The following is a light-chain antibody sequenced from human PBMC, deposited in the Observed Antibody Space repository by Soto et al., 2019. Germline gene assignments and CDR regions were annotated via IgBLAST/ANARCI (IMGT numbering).Light chain of an antibody. Sequence: QSVLTQPASVPGSPGQSITISCTGTSSDVGGYNYVSWYQQHPGKAPKLMIYEVSNRPSGVSNRFSGSKSGNTASLTISGLQAEDEADYYCSSYTSSSFYVFGTGTKLTV. CDR3: SSYTSSSFYV. V-gene: IGLV2-14*01. CDR1: SSDVGGYNY. CDR2: EVS. J-gene: IGLJ1*01.